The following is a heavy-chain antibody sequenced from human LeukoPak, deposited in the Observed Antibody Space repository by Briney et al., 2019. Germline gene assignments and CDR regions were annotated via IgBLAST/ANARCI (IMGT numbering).Heavy chain of an antibody. D-gene: IGHD3-3*01. Sequence: ASVKVSCKASGYTFTSYAMNWVRQAPGQGLEWMGWINTNTGNPTYAQGFTGRFVFSLDTSVSTAYLQISSLEAEDTAVYYCARGYYDFWSGSIDYWGQGTLVTVSS. V-gene: IGHV7-4-1*02. CDR3: ARGYYDFWSGSIDY. CDR1: GYTFTSYA. J-gene: IGHJ4*02. CDR2: INTNTGNP.